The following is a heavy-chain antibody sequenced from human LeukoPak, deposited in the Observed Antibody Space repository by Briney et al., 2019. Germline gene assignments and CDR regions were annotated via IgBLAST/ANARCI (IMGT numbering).Heavy chain of an antibody. CDR3: AGGYCSSTSCSRDYYYYYMDV. D-gene: IGHD2-2*01. CDR2: IYTSGST. V-gene: IGHV4-4*07. CDR1: GGSISSYY. Sequence: PSETLSLTCTVSGGSISSYYWSWIRQPAGKGLEWIGRIYTSGSTNYNPSLKSRVTMSVDTSKNQFSLKLSSVTAADTAVYYCAGGYCSSTSCSRDYYYYYMDVWGKGTTVTISS. J-gene: IGHJ6*03.